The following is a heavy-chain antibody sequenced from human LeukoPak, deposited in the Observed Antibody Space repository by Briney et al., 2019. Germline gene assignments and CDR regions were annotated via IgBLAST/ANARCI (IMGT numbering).Heavy chain of an antibody. V-gene: IGHV3-30*18. CDR2: MSNDGRTQ. D-gene: IGHD5-12*01. CDR3: AKEATP. Sequence: GGSLRLSCAASGFPFSTYVIHWVRQAPGKGLEWVGVMSNDGRTQYYATAVKGRFTISRDNSKNTLYLQMHSLRAEDTAVYHCAKEATPWGQGTLVTVSS. CDR1: GFPFSTYV. J-gene: IGHJ5*02.